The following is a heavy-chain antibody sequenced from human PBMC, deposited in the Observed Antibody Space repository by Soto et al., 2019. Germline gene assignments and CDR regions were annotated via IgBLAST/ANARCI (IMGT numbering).Heavy chain of an antibody. CDR3: ARDLGYCSGGSCYPTDYYYYGMDV. Sequence: QVQLVQSGAEVKKPGSSVKVSCKASGGTFSSYAISWVRQAPGQGLEWMGGIIPIFGTANYAQKFQGRVTITAAESTSTAYMELSSLRSEDTAVYYCARDLGYCSGGSCYPTDYYYYGMDVWGQGTTVTVSS. CDR1: GGTFSSYA. J-gene: IGHJ6*02. V-gene: IGHV1-69*12. D-gene: IGHD2-15*01. CDR2: IIPIFGTA.